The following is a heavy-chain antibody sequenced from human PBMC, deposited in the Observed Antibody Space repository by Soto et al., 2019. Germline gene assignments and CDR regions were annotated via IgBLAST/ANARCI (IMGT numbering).Heavy chain of an antibody. CDR3: SSRVACLTLFSSYGQVV. V-gene: IGHV1-2*04. CDR2: INPNSGGT. J-gene: IGHJ6*02. CDR1: GYTFTGYY. Sequence: ASVKVSCKASGYTFTGYYMHWVRQAPGQGLEWMGWINPNSGGTNYAQKFQGWVTMTRDTSTSTAYMELSSLRSDDTAVYSCSSRVACLTLFSSYGQVVWGQGTMVTLSS. D-gene: IGHD2-15*01.